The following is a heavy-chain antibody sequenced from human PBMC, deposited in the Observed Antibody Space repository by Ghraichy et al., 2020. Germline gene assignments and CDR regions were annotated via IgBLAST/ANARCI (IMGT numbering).Heavy chain of an antibody. V-gene: IGHV4-31*03. D-gene: IGHD2-2*01. Sequence: SETLSLTCTVSGGSISSGGYYWSWIRQHPGKGLEWIGYIYYSGSTYYNPSLKSRVTISVDTSKNQFSLKLSSVTAADTAVYYCARAVVVVPAAQGPFDYWGQGTLVTVSS. CDR2: IYYSGST. CDR1: GGSISSGGYY. CDR3: ARAVVVVPAAQGPFDY. J-gene: IGHJ4*02.